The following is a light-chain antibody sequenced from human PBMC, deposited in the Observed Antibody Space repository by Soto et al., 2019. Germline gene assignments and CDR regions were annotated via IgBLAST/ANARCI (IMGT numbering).Light chain of an antibody. CDR3: QQYGGSPT. J-gene: IGKJ1*01. Sequence: EIVLTQSPGTLSLSPGERATLSCRASQSVSNNYLAWYQQKPGQAPRLLIYGASTRAPGIPDRFSGSGSGSDFTLTISRLEPEDFAVYYCQQYGGSPTFGQGTKVDIK. V-gene: IGKV3-20*01. CDR1: QSVSNNY. CDR2: GAS.